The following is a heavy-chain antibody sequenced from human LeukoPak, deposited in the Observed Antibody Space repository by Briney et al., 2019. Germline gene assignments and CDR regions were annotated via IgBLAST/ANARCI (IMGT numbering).Heavy chain of an antibody. CDR1: GITLSNYG. D-gene: IGHD3-22*01. J-gene: IGHJ4*02. CDR2: ISDTGGRT. CDR3: AKRGVVIRVILVGFHKEAYYFDS. Sequence: GGSLRLSCAVSGITLSNYGMTWVRQAPGKGLEWVADISDTGGRTNYADSVKGRFAISRDNPKNTLYLQMNSLRAEDTAVYFCAKRGVVIRVILVGFHKEAYYFDSWGQGALVTVSS. V-gene: IGHV3-23*01.